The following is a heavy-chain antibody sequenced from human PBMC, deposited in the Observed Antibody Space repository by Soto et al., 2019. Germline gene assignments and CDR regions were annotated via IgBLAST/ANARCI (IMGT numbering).Heavy chain of an antibody. Sequence: ASVKVSCKASGYTFTSHDIKWVRQAPGQGLEWVGWINPTSEYTAHAQKFQGRVTLTREISTATAYMELSSLTSEDTAVYFCDRQVHPGYSSDWGPGTQVTVSS. CDR2: INPTSEYT. V-gene: IGHV1-8*01. CDR3: DRQVHPGYSSD. CDR1: GYTFTSHD. J-gene: IGHJ4*02. D-gene: IGHD2-15*01.